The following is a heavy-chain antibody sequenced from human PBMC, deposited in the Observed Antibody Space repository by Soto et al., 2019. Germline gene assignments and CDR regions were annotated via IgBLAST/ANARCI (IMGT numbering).Heavy chain of an antibody. Sequence: GGSLNLSCAASGFTFSSYWMTWVRQAPGKGLEWVANIKQGGSEKYYVDSVKGRFTISRDNAKNSLYLQMNSLRAEDTAIYYCARGPLGYCSGGSCSFDYWGQGTLVTVSS. D-gene: IGHD2-15*01. CDR1: GFTFSSYW. J-gene: IGHJ4*02. V-gene: IGHV3-7*01. CDR2: IKQGGSEK. CDR3: ARGPLGYCSGGSCSFDY.